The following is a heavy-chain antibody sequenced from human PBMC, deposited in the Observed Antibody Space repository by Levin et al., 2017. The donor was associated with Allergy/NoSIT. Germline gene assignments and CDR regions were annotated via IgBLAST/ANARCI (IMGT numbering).Heavy chain of an antibody. V-gene: IGHV1-69*13. Sequence: SVKVSCKASGGTFSSYAISWVRQAPGQGLEWMGGIIPIFGTANYAQKFQGRVTITADESTSTAYMELSSLRSEDTAVYYCARGLRGFWSGYYLGWFDPWGQGTLVTVSS. CDR3: ARGLRGFWSGYYLGWFDP. D-gene: IGHD3-3*01. CDR1: GGTFSSYA. J-gene: IGHJ5*02. CDR2: IIPIFGTA.